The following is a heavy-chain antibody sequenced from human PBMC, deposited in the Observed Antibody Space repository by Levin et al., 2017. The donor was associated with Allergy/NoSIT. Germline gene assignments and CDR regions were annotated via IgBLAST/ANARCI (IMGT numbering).Heavy chain of an antibody. CDR2: ISGSGGST. CDR1: GFTFSSYA. J-gene: IGHJ5*02. D-gene: IGHD2-15*01. Sequence: SGGSLRLSCAASGFTFSSYAMSWVRQAPGKGLEWVSAISGSGGSTYYADSVKGRFTISRDNSKNTLYLQMNSLRAEDTAVYYCATGAFEGYCSGGSCLRNWFDPWAREPWSPSPQ. CDR3: ATGAFEGYCSGGSCLRNWFDP. V-gene: IGHV3-23*01.